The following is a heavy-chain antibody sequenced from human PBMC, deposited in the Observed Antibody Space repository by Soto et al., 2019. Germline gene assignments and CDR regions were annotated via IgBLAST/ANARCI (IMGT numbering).Heavy chain of an antibody. V-gene: IGHV3-7*01. CDR1: GFNVMSYW. Sequence: PGGSLRLSCAVSGFNVMSYWMSWVRQAPGKGLEWVASVKEDGSELYYLHSVRGRFSMTRDSAGSALHLTMNYLSAEDTGVYFCARDIGFDYVNWGQGIPVTVSS. J-gene: IGHJ4*02. D-gene: IGHD3-16*01. CDR3: ARDIGFDYVN. CDR2: VKEDGSEL.